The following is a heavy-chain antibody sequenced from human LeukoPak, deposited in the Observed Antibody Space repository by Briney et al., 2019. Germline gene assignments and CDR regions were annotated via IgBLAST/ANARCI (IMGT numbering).Heavy chain of an antibody. CDR2: ISYDGSSK. CDR3: AKGTYYYDSSGYYHRYYFDY. Sequence: GGSLRLSCAASGFTFSSYAMHWVRQAPGKGLEWVAVISYDGSSKYYADSVKGRFTISRDNSKNTLYLQMNSLRAEDTAVYYCAKGTYYYDSSGYYHRYYFDYWGQGTLVTVSS. CDR1: GFTFSSYA. D-gene: IGHD3-22*01. V-gene: IGHV3-30*01. J-gene: IGHJ4*02.